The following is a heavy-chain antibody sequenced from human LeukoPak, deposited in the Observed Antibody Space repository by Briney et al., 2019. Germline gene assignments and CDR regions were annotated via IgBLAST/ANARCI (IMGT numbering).Heavy chain of an antibody. J-gene: IGHJ6*03. CDR3: AREQSGGLSVNLGGLFTSYHTYYYMDV. D-gene: IGHD1-14*01. CDR1: GYTFTTYY. Sequence: ASVKVSCKASGYTFTTYYIHWVRQAPGQGLEWMGMINPSDGATTYAQKFQGRGTITRDMSPPPVYMVVRTLRSEDTAVYFCAREQSGGLSVNLGGLFTSYHTYYYMDVWGRGTTVTVSS. CDR2: INPSDGAT. V-gene: IGHV1-46*01.